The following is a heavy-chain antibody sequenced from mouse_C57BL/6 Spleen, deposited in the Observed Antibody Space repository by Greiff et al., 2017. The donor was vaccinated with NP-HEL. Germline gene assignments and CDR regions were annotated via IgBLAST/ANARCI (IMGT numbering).Heavy chain of an antibody. V-gene: IGHV14-2*01. CDR1: GFNINDYY. Sequence: VQLQQSGAELVKPGASVKLSCTASGFNINDYYMHWVKQRTEQGLEWIGRIDPEDGETKYAPKFQGKATIPADTSSNTAYLQLSSLTSDDTAVYYCARAAVTSNYVDYWGQGTTLTVSS. J-gene: IGHJ2*01. D-gene: IGHD2-2*01. CDR2: IDPEDGET. CDR3: ARAAVTSNYVDY.